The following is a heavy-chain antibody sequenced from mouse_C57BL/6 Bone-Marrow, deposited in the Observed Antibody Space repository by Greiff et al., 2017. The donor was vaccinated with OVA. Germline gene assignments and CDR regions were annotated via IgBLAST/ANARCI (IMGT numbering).Heavy chain of an antibody. V-gene: IGHV1-50*01. CDR3: ARDTTVVATDY. D-gene: IGHD1-1*01. J-gene: IGHJ2*01. Sequence: QVQLQQPGAELVKPGASVKLSCKASGYTFTSYWMQWVKQRPGQGLEWIGEIDPSASYTNYNQKFKGKATLTVDTSSSTAYMQLSSLTSEDSAVYYCARDTTVVATDYWGQGTTLTVSS. CDR1: GYTFTSYW. CDR2: IDPSASYT.